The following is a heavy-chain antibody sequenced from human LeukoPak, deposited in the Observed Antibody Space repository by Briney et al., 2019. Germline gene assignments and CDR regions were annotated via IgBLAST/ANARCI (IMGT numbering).Heavy chain of an antibody. CDR2: SYYSGSS. CDR1: GGSISSDNHY. D-gene: IGHD3-10*01. CDR3: ARGRKRYYGSGSTPFDP. Sequence: SEALSLTCTVSGGSISSDNHYWSWIRQSPRKGLEWIGYSYYSGSSYYNPSLKSRITISVDTAKNQFSLNLSSVTAADTAVYYCARGRKRYYGSGSTPFDPWGQGTLVTVSS. J-gene: IGHJ5*02. V-gene: IGHV4-30-4*01.